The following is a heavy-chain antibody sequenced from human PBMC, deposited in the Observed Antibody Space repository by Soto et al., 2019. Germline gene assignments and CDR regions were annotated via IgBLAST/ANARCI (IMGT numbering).Heavy chain of an antibody. D-gene: IGHD2-15*01. CDR2: ISNSGGST. CDR1: GFTFSNYA. J-gene: IGHJ4*02. CDR3: AKVRCSGGTCYGAPFDY. V-gene: IGHV3-23*01. Sequence: GGSLRLSCAASGFTFSNYAMSWVRQAPGKGLEWVSAISNSGGSTYYADSVKGRFTFSRDNSKNTLYLQMNSLRAEDTAVYHCAKVRCSGGTCYGAPFDYWGQGTLVTVSS.